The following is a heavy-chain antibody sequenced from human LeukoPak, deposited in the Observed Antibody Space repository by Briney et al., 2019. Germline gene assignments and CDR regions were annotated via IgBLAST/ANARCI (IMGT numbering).Heavy chain of an antibody. CDR1: GGSFSGYY. CDR3: ARGDYGSGSYYPDAFDI. V-gene: IGHV4-34*01. CDR2: INHSGST. Sequence: SETLSLTCAVYGGSFSGYYWSWIRQPPGKGLEWIGEINHSGSTNYNPSLKSRVTISVDTSKNQFSLKLSSVTAADTAVYYCARGDYGSGSYYPDAFDIWGQGTMVTVSS. J-gene: IGHJ3*02. D-gene: IGHD3-10*01.